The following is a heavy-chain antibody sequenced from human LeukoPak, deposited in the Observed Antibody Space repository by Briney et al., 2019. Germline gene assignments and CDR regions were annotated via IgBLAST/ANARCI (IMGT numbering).Heavy chain of an antibody. CDR1: GFTFDDYA. CDR3: ARGSVQLWLRDTYYYMDV. V-gene: IGHV3-20*04. J-gene: IGHJ6*03. D-gene: IGHD5-18*01. CDR2: INWNGRIT. Sequence: GESLRLSCAASGFTFDDYAMNWVRQVPGRGLEWVSGINWNGRITEYADSVKDRFTISRQNTKNSLYLYMNNLGGEDTALYFCARGSVQLWLRDTYYYMDVWGKGTTVTASS.